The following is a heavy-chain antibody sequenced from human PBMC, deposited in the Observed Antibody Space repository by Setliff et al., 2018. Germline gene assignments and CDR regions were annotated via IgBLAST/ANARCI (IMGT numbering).Heavy chain of an antibody. CDR2: ISVYSGNA. V-gene: IGHV1-18*01. CDR1: GYSFSDSA. J-gene: IGHJ6*02. D-gene: IGHD3-10*01. Sequence: GASVKVSCKASGYSFSDSAVNWVRQAPGQGLEWVGWISVYSGNAYYAQKLQDRVTLTTYTSTTTAYLELRSLRPDDTAVYYCARLSWDGLRYYGLDVWGQGATVTVSS. CDR3: ARLSWDGLRYYGLDV.